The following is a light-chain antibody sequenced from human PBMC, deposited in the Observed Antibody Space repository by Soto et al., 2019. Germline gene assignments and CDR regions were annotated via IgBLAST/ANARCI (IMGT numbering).Light chain of an antibody. CDR1: QSISSW. J-gene: IGKJ1*01. CDR2: DAS. Sequence: DIQMTQSPSTLSASVGDRVTITCRASQSISSWLAWYQQKPGKALKLLIYDASSLESGVPSRFSGSGSGTEFPLTSSRLQPDDFATYYCQQYNSYPWTFGQGTKVEIK. V-gene: IGKV1-5*01. CDR3: QQYNSYPWT.